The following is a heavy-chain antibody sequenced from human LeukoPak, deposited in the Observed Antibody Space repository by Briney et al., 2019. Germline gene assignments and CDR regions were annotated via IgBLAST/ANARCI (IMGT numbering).Heavy chain of an antibody. V-gene: IGHV3-30*01. CDR1: GFTFSSYA. CDR2: ISYDGSNK. J-gene: IGHJ4*02. D-gene: IGHD3-22*01. Sequence: GRSLRLSCAASGFTFSSYAMHWVRQAPGKGLEWVAGISYDGSNKYYADSVKGRFTISRDNSKNTLYLQMNSLRAEDTAVYYCATSGYRILDYWGQGTLVTVSS. CDR3: ATSGYRILDY.